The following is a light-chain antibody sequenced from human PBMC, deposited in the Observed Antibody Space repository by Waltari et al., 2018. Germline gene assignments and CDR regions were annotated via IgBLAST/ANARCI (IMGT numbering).Light chain of an antibody. J-gene: IGLJ3*02. CDR3: CSYAPTRTLAE. V-gene: IGLV2-23*02. CDR1: NRDFGFYNL. CDR2: EVD. Sequence: QSTLTQPAPAPGSPGQSITLPCTGPNRDFGFYNLVSSYQQYPHAAPKLIIYEVDKRASGVSDRFSASKSGTTASLTISGLQTEDEAHYYCCSYAPTRTLAEFGGGTKVTVL.